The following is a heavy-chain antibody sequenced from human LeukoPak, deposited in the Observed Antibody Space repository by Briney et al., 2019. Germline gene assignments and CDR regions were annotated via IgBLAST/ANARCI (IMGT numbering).Heavy chain of an antibody. Sequence: GGSLRLSXAASGFTFSSYSMNWVRQAPGKELEWVSSISSSSSYIYYADSVKGRFTISRDNAKNSLYLQMNSLRAEDTAVYYCARVAVHDYDFWSGYSYYFDYWGQGTLVTVSS. J-gene: IGHJ4*02. V-gene: IGHV3-21*01. CDR1: GFTFSSYS. CDR2: ISSSSSYI. CDR3: ARVAVHDYDFWSGYSYYFDY. D-gene: IGHD3-3*01.